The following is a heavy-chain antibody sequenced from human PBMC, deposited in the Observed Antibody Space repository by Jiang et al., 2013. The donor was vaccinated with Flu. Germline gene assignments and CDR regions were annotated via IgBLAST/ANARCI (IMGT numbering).Heavy chain of an antibody. V-gene: IGHV5-51*01. D-gene: IGHD3-22*01. CDR1: GYSFTSFR. J-gene: IGHJ3*02. CDR2: INPSDSDT. Sequence: GAEVKKPGESLKISCKGSGYSFTSFRIGWVRQMPGKGLEWMGIINPSDSDTKYSPSFQGHVTFSADKSINTVYLQWSSLEASDTAIYFCARSRSGYYGNAFDIWGEGTMVTVSS. CDR3: ARSRSGYYGNAFDI.